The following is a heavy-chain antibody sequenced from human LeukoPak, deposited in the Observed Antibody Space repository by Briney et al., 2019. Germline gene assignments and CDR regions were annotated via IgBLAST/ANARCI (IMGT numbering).Heavy chain of an antibody. Sequence: SVKVSCKASGGTFSSYAISWVRQAPGQGLEWMGRIIPILGIANYAQKFQGRVTITADKSTSTAYTELSSLRSEDTAVYYCAREEMPGYFDYWGQGTLVTVSS. CDR2: IIPILGIA. V-gene: IGHV1-69*04. CDR1: GGTFSSYA. D-gene: IGHD2-2*01. J-gene: IGHJ4*02. CDR3: AREEMPGYFDY.